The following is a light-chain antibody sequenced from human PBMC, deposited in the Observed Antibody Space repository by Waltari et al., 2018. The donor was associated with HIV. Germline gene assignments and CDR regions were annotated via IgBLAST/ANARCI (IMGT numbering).Light chain of an antibody. Sequence: QSVFTQPPSVSAAPRQKVTISCSGNGSNTGNNNVSWYQQLPGAAPKLLIYDNSTRTPGLPDRFSGCRSGTSATMDITRIQTGDESDFFCRTWDSTLSAYVVGTGTKVTVL. V-gene: IGLV1-51*01. CDR2: DNS. CDR1: GSNTGNNN. CDR3: RTWDSTLSAYV. J-gene: IGLJ1*01.